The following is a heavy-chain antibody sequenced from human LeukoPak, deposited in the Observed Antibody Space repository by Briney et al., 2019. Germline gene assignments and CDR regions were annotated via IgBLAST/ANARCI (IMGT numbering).Heavy chain of an antibody. D-gene: IGHD6-19*01. CDR1: GYTFTSYY. J-gene: IGHJ4*02. Sequence: ASVKVSCKASGYTFTSYYMHWVRQAPGQGLVWMGIINPSGGSTSYAQKFQGRVTMTRDTSTSTVYMELSSLRSEDTAVYYCARDSAGAVAGSKFDYWGQGTLVTVSS. CDR2: INPSGGST. CDR3: ARDSAGAVAGSKFDY. V-gene: IGHV1-46*01.